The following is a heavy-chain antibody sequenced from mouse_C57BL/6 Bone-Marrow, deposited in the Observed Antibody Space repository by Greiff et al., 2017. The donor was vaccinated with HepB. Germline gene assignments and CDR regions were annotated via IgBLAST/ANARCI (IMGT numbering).Heavy chain of an antibody. CDR3: ARRGTTVGYYFDY. V-gene: IGHV5-12*01. CDR2: ISNGGGST. Sequence: EVKLVESGGGLVQPGGSLKLSCAASGFTFSDYYMYWVRQTPEKRLEWVAYISNGGGSTYYPDTVKCRFTISRENAKNSLYLQRSRLKSEDTAMFYCARRGTTVGYYFDYWGQGTTLTVSS. J-gene: IGHJ2*01. CDR1: GFTFSDYY. D-gene: IGHD1-1*01.